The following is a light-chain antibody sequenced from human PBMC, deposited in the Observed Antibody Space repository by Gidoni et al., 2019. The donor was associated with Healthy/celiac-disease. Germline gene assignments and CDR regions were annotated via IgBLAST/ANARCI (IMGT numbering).Light chain of an antibody. V-gene: IGLV2-23*02. J-gene: IGLJ2*01. CDR2: EVS. Sequence: QSALTQPASVSGCPGQSITISRTGTSSDVGSYNLVSWYQQHPGKAPKLMIYEVSKRPSGVSNRFSGSKSGNTASLTISGLQAEDEADYYCCSHAGSSTPVVFGGGTKLTVL. CDR1: SSDVGSYNL. CDR3: CSHAGSSTPVV.